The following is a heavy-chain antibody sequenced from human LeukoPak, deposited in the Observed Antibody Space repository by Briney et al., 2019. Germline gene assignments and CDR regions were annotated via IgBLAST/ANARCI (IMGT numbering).Heavy chain of an antibody. D-gene: IGHD3-16*02. J-gene: IGHJ4*02. V-gene: IGHV1-2*02. Sequence: ASVKVSCKASGYTFTGYYMHWVRQAPGQGLEWMGWINANSGGTNYAQKLQGRVTMTRDTSISTAYMELSRLRSDGTAVYYCARKPYDYVWGRYPGGGYFDYWGQGTLVTVSS. CDR1: GYTFTGYY. CDR2: INANSGGT. CDR3: ARKPYDYVWGRYPGGGYFDY.